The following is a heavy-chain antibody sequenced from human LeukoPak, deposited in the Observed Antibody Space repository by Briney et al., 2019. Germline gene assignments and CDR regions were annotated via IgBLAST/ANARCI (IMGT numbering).Heavy chain of an antibody. D-gene: IGHD6-19*01. CDR3: ASGYYSGWYIPYY. CDR2: IKEDGSEK. CDR1: GFTFSTSW. Sequence: PGGSLRLSCAASGFTFSTSWMIWVRRAPGKGLEWVANIKEDGSEKYYVDSVKGRFTISRDNAKNSLYLQMYSLRAEGTAVYYCASGYYSGWYIPYYWGQGTLVTVSS. J-gene: IGHJ4*02. V-gene: IGHV3-7*01.